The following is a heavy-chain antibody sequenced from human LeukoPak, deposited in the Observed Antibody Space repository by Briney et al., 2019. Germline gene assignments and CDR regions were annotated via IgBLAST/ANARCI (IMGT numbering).Heavy chain of an antibody. CDR2: IYYSGST. Sequence: ASETLSLTCTVSGGSNSSYYWNWIRQPPGKGLEWIGYIYYSGSTNYNPSLKSRATISVDTSKNQFSLKLSSVTAADTAVYYCARLTVEMATSRGAFDIWGQGTMVTVSS. CDR1: GGSNSSYY. D-gene: IGHD5-24*01. V-gene: IGHV4-59*08. J-gene: IGHJ3*02. CDR3: ARLTVEMATSRGAFDI.